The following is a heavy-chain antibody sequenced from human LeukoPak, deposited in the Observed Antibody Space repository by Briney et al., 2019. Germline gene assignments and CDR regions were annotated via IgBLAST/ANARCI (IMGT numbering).Heavy chain of an antibody. J-gene: IGHJ5*02. CDR1: GFTFSSYW. V-gene: IGHV3-7*01. CDR3: ARAQSSGWYRWFDP. D-gene: IGHD6-19*01. CDR2: IKQDGSEK. Sequence: PGGSLRLSCAASGFTFSSYWMSWVRQAPGKGLEWVANIKQDGSEKYYVDSVKGRFTISRDNAKNSLYLQMNSLRAEDTAVYYCARAQSSGWYRWFDPWGQGTLVTVSS.